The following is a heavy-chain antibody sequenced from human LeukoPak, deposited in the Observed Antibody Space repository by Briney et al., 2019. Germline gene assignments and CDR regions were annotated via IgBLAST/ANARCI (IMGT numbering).Heavy chain of an antibody. CDR3: ARAGGFTILRGAVNNWFDP. CDR1: GDSISSRSSY. CDR2: MYYSGNT. Sequence: SETRSLTCTVSGDSISSRSSYWGWIRQPPGKGLDWIGSMYYSGNTYYNPSLKSRVTISVDTSKNQFSLKLSSVTAADTAVYYCARAGGFTILRGAVNNWFDPWGQGTLVTVSS. J-gene: IGHJ5*02. V-gene: IGHV4-39*07. D-gene: IGHD3-10*01.